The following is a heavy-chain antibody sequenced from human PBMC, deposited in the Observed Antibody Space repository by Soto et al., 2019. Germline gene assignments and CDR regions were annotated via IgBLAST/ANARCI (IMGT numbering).Heavy chain of an antibody. CDR1: WFSPSTTGLG. Sequence: SGPPRSHPPRTLTLTWPFSWFSPSTTGLGVGWIRQPPGKALEWLALLYWTDDQRYNPSLKTRLTVTKGSSRHQVVLTLTNMDPADTATYFCAHRGQGFDYWGQGILVTVSS. V-gene: IGHV2-5*01. CDR3: AHRGQGFDY. CDR2: LYWTDDQ. J-gene: IGHJ4*02.